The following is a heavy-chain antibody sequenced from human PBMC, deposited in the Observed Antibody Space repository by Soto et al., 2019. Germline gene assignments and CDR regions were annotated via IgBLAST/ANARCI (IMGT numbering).Heavy chain of an antibody. CDR3: ARGYSYTFVPYDY. CDR1: GGSISSYY. D-gene: IGHD5-18*01. CDR2: IYYSGST. V-gene: IGHV4-59*08. J-gene: IGHJ4*02. Sequence: PSETLSLTCTVSGGSISSYYWSWIRQPPGKGLEWIGYIYYSGSTNYNPSLKSRVTISVDTSKNQFSLKLSSVTAADTAVYYCARGYSYTFVPYDYWGQGTLVTVSS.